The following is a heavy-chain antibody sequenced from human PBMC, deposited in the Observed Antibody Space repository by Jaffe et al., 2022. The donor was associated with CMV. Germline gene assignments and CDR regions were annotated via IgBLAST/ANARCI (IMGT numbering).Heavy chain of an antibody. CDR1: GFTFSSYA. D-gene: IGHD3-10*01. J-gene: IGHJ2*01. V-gene: IGHV3-23*01. CDR2: ISGSGGST. Sequence: EVQLLESGGGLVQPGGSLRLSCAASGFTFSSYAMSWVRQAPGKGLEWVSAISGSGGSTYYADSVKGRFTISRDNSKNTLYLQMNSLRAEDTAVYYCAKVTLLRGDGYPGWYFDLWGRGTLVTVSS. CDR3: AKVTLLRGDGYPGWYFDL.